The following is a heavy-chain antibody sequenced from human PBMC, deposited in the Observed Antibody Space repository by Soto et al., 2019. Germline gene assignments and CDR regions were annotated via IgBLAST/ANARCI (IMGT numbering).Heavy chain of an antibody. D-gene: IGHD6-19*01. J-gene: IGHJ6*02. Sequence: GASVKVSCKASGYTFTGYYMHWVRQAPGQGLEWMGWINPNSGGTNYAQKFQGWVTMTRDTSISTAYMELSRLRSDDTAVYYCARDFSGSGIAVAGTSGGYYYYGMDVWGQGTTVTVSS. V-gene: IGHV1-2*04. CDR2: INPNSGGT. CDR1: GYTFTGYY. CDR3: ARDFSGSGIAVAGTSGGYYYYGMDV.